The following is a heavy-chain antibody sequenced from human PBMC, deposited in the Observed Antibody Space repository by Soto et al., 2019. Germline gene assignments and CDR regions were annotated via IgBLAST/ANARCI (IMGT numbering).Heavy chain of an antibody. J-gene: IGHJ4*02. Sequence: GGSLRLSCTASGFILTGPWMHWVRQVPGKGLVWVSGINSDGSNKYYADSVKGRFTISRDSDKNTLYLQMNSLSDEDTAIYYCTTGFEFWGQGTLVTVSS. CDR1: GFILTGPW. CDR2: INSDGSNK. V-gene: IGHV3-74*01. CDR3: TTGFEF.